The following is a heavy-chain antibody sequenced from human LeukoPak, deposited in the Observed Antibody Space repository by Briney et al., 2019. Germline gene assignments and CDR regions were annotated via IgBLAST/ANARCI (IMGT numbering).Heavy chain of an antibody. Sequence: SETLSLTCTVSGGSISSYYWSWLRQPPGKGLEWIGYIYYSGSTNYNPSLKSRVTISVDTSKNQFSLKLSSVTAADTAVYYCARGFRYWGPGTLVTVSS. CDR3: ARGFRY. CDR1: GGSISSYY. CDR2: IYYSGST. J-gene: IGHJ4*02. V-gene: IGHV4-59*12.